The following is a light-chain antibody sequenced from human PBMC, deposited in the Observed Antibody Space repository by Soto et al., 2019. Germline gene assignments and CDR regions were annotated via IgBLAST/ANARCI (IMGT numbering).Light chain of an antibody. Sequence: ELVMTQSPSTLSVSTGERATLSCRASQSVSINLAWYQQKPGQAPRLLIYGASSRATGIPARFSGSGSGTDFTLTISSLEPEDFAVYYCQQRNNWQAFGQGTRLEIK. CDR3: QQRNNWQA. CDR1: QSVSIN. CDR2: GAS. J-gene: IGKJ5*01. V-gene: IGKV3D-11*02.